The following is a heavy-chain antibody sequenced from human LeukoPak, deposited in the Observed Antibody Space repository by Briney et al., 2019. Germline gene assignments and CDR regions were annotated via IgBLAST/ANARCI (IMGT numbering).Heavy chain of an antibody. CDR3: ARDADLAVAADAFDI. CDR1: GFTFSSCW. D-gene: IGHD6-19*01. V-gene: IGHV3-7*01. Sequence: PGGSLRLSCAASGFTFSSCWMSWVRQAPGKGLEWVANIRQDGSEKYYVDSVKGRFTISRDNAKNSLYLQMNSLRAEDTAVYYCARDADLAVAADAFDIWGQGTMVTVSS. J-gene: IGHJ3*02. CDR2: IRQDGSEK.